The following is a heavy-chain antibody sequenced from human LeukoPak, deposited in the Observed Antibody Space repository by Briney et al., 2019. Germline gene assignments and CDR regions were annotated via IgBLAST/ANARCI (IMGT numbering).Heavy chain of an antibody. CDR2: ISGSGGST. D-gene: IGHD6-13*01. J-gene: IGHJ4*02. Sequence: GGSLRLSCAASGFTFSSYAMSWVRQAPGKGLEWVSAISGSGGSTYYADSVKGRFTISRDNSKNTLYLQMNSLRAEDTAVYYCATAWIAAAGPSYFDYWGQGTLVTVSS. V-gene: IGHV3-23*01. CDR1: GFTFSSYA. CDR3: ATAWIAAAGPSYFDY.